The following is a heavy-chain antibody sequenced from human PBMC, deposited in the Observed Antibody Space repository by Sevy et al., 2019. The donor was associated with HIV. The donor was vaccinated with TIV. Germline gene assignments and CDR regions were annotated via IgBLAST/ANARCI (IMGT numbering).Heavy chain of an antibody. V-gene: IGHV3-15*01. J-gene: IGHJ5*02. CDR1: GFTFSNAW. CDR3: TTAYCSGGSCYYGWFDP. CDR2: IKSKTDGGTT. D-gene: IGHD2-15*01. Sequence: GGSLRLSCAASGFTFSNAWMSWVRQAPGKGLEWVGRIKSKTDGGTTDYAAPVKGRFTISRDDSKNTLYLQMNSLKTEDTAVYYCTTAYCSGGSCYYGWFDPWGQGTLVSVSS.